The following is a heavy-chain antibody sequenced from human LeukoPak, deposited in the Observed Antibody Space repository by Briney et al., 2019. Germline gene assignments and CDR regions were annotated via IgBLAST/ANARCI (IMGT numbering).Heavy chain of an antibody. Sequence: PSETPSLTCTVSGGSISSHYWSWIRQPPGKGLEWIGYIFYSGSTNYNPSLKSRVTISVDTSKNQFSLKLRSVTAADTAVYYCARAVQLERPPPLIGYYYMDVWGKGTTVTVSS. D-gene: IGHD1-1*01. V-gene: IGHV4-59*11. CDR3: ARAVQLERPPPLIGYYYMDV. CDR2: IFYSGST. J-gene: IGHJ6*03. CDR1: GGSISSHY.